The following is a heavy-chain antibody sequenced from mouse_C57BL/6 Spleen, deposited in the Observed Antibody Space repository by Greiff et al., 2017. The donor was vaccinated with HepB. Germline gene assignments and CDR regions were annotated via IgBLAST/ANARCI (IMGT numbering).Heavy chain of an antibody. CDR2: IDPETGGT. Sequence: QVQLKQSGAELVRPGASVTLSCKASGYTFTDYEMHWVKQTPVHGLEWIGAIDPETGGTAYNQKFKGKAILTASKSSSTAYMELRSLTSEDSAVYYCTRGGDSFDVWGTGTTVTVSS. CDR3: TRGGDSFDV. V-gene: IGHV1-15*01. J-gene: IGHJ1*03. CDR1: GYTFTDYE.